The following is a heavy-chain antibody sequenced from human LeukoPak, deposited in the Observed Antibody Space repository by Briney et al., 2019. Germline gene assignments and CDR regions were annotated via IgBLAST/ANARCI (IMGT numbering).Heavy chain of an antibody. CDR1: GGSFSGYY. V-gene: IGHV4-34*01. D-gene: IGHD3-3*01. CDR3: ARGPPFWSGYYILY. Sequence: SETLSLTCAVYGGSFSGYYWSWIRQPPGKGLEWIGEINHSGSTNYNPSLKSRVTISVDTSKNQFSLKLSSVTAEDTAVYYCARGPPFWSGYYILYWGQGTLVTVSS. J-gene: IGHJ4*02. CDR2: INHSGST.